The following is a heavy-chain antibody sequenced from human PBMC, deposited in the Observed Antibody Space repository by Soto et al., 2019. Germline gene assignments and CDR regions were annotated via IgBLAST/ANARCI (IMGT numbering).Heavy chain of an antibody. V-gene: IGHV4-4*09. CDR3: ARDGSKSFYYATDV. CDR2: ICTGGTT. CDR1: GASISSFC. J-gene: IGHJ6*02. D-gene: IGHD4-4*01. Sequence: PSETLSLTCTVSGASISSFCWTWIRQPPGQGLEWIGYICTGGTTKYNPSLKSRVTMSLDTSKTQFSLKLTSVTAADTAVYYCARDGSKSFYYATDVWGQGTTVTVS.